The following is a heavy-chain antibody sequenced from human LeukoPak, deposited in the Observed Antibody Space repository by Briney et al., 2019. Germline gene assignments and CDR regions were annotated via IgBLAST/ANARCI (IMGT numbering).Heavy chain of an antibody. Sequence: EGSLRLSCAASGFTFSSYGMHWVRQAPGEGLEWVAVIWYDGSNKYYADSVKGRFTISRDNSKNTLYLQMNSLRAEDTAVYYCARDFRIDRLPLYGMDVWGKGTTVTVSS. CDR3: ARDFRIDRLPLYGMDV. CDR1: GFTFSSYG. J-gene: IGHJ6*04. D-gene: IGHD2-21*01. V-gene: IGHV3-33*01. CDR2: IWYDGSNK.